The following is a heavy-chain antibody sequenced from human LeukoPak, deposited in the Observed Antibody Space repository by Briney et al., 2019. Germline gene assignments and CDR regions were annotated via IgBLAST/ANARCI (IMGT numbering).Heavy chain of an antibody. J-gene: IGHJ6*03. CDR3: ARETSQKGAHYMDV. D-gene: IGHD3-16*01. CDR1: GYSISSGYY. CDR2: IYHSGST. V-gene: IGHV4-38-2*02. Sequence: SETLSLTCTVSGYSISSGYYWGWIRQPPGKGLEWIGSIYHSGSTYYNPSLKSRVTISVDTSKNQFSLKLISVTAADTAVYYCARETSQKGAHYMDVWGKGTTVTISS.